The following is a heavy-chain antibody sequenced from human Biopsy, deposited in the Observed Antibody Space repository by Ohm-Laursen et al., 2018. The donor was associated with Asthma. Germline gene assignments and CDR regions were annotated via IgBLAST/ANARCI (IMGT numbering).Heavy chain of an antibody. CDR2: ISYGGSSI. D-gene: IGHD6-19*01. Sequence: SLRLSCAAPRFTYEMHWVRQAPGKGLEWVAVISYGGSSIYYADSVKGRFTISRDNSKNTLSLQMNSLTAEDTAVYYCAREGVAGTHIEDWGQGTLVTVSS. CDR3: AREGVAGTHIED. CDR1: RFTYE. J-gene: IGHJ4*02. V-gene: IGHV3-30-3*01.